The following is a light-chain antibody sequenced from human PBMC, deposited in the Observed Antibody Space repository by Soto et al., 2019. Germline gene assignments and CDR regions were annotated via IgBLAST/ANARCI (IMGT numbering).Light chain of an antibody. CDR2: GAS. CDR3: QKYGSSPPIT. Sequence: ETVMTQSPATLSVSPGERATLSCRASQSVGSKVAWYQQKPGQAPSLLIYGASTRASGIPLRFSGSGSGTEFTLTISSLQSEDFAVYYCQKYGSSPPITFGQGTRLEIK. CDR1: QSVGSK. V-gene: IGKV3-15*01. J-gene: IGKJ5*01.